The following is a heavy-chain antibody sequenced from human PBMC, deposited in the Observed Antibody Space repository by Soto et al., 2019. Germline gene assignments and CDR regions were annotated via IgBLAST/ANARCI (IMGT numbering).Heavy chain of an antibody. Sequence: ASVKVSCKASGYTLPNFGLSWVRQAPGQGLEWMGCISAYTANTNYAQKLQDRVTMTTDTSTSTAFLELRSLRSDDTAVYYCARENSGSYHRHFDYWGQGTTVTVSS. CDR3: ARENSGSYHRHFDY. V-gene: IGHV1-18*01. J-gene: IGHJ4*03. CDR1: GYTLPNFG. CDR2: ISAYTANT. D-gene: IGHD1-26*01.